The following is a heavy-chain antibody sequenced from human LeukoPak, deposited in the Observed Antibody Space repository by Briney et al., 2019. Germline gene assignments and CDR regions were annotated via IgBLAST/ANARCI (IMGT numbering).Heavy chain of an antibody. Sequence: GGSLRLSCATSGFIVSNNYMSWVRQAPGKGLEWVSIIDCGYTTNYIDSVKGRFTISRDSSRNMVYLQMNSLRAEDTAVYYCARVAFRSSSYISGIDYWGQGTLVTVSS. J-gene: IGHJ4*02. CDR2: IDCGYTT. D-gene: IGHD6-6*01. CDR1: GFIVSNNY. V-gene: IGHV3-53*01. CDR3: ARVAFRSSSYISGIDY.